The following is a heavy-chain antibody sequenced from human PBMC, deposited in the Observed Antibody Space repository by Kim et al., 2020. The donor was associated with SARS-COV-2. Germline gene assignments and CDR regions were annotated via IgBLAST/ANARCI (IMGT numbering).Heavy chain of an antibody. CDR3: AKDIIRYCSSTSCYWPFDY. V-gene: IGHV3-9*01. Sequence: KGRFTISRDNAKNSLYLQMNSRRAEDTALYYCAKDIIRYCSSTSCYWPFDYWGQGTLVTVSS. D-gene: IGHD2-2*01. J-gene: IGHJ4*02.